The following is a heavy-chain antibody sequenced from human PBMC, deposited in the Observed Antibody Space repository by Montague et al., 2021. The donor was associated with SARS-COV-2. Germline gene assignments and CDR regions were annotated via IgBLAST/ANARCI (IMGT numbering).Heavy chain of an antibody. Sequence: SETLSLTCTVSGVVERRRKWKEHTPALESHLEFICRLYHRETNYNPSLKSRVTISVDTSNNQFSLKLSSVTAADTAVYYCARGAGGGTTFVYDLWGQGTMVTVSS. CDR3: ARGAGGGTTFVYDL. CDR1: GVVERRRK. J-gene: IGHJ3*01. CDR2: LYHRET. V-gene: IGHV4-59*02. D-gene: IGHD2/OR15-2a*01.